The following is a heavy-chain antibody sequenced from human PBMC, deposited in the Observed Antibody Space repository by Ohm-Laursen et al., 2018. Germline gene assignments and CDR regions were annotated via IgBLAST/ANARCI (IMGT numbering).Heavy chain of an antibody. Sequence: TLSLTCIVSGGSISSTSYHWGWIRQPPGKGLEWIGSLYYSGSAYYNPSLKSRVTISIDTSKNQFSLKLSSVTAADTAVYYCARDKYYYDSSGYYLGFDYWGQGTLVTVSS. D-gene: IGHD3-22*01. J-gene: IGHJ4*02. CDR1: GGSISSTSYH. CDR2: LYYSGSA. V-gene: IGHV4-39*02. CDR3: ARDKYYYDSSGYYLGFDY.